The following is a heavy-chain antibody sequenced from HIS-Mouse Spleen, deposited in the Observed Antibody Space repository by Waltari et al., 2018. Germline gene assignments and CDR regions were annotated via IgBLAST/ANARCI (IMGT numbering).Heavy chain of an antibody. CDR1: GGSISSTSYS. Sequence: LQLPESGPGLVEPSETPSLTCTVPGGSISSTSYSMVWIRQPPGKGLGWIGSIYYSGSTYYNPSLKSRVTISVDTSKNQFSLKLSSVTAADTAVYYCAREIPYSSSWYDWYFDLWGRGTLVTVSS. J-gene: IGHJ2*01. CDR3: AREIPYSSSWYDWYFDL. D-gene: IGHD6-13*01. V-gene: IGHV4-39*07. CDR2: IYYSGST.